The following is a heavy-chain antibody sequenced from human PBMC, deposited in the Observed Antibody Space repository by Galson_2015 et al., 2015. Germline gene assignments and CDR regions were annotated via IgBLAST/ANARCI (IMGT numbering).Heavy chain of an antibody. V-gene: IGHV3-23*01. CDR1: GFTFSSYA. D-gene: IGHD2-2*01. J-gene: IGHJ4*02. CDR3: AKARRGRIVVVPAAYGFDY. Sequence: SLRLSCAASGFTFSSYAMSWVRQAPGKGLEWVSAISGSGGSTYYADSVKGRFTISRDNSKNTLYLQMNSLRAEDTAVYYCAKARRGRIVVVPAAYGFDYWGQGTLVTVSS. CDR2: ISGSGGST.